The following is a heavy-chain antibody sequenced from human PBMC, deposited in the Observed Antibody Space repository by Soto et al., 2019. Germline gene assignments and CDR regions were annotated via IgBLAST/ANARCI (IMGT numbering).Heavy chain of an antibody. Sequence: SETLSLTCTVSGDAIYIGGCYWTWIRQHPGKGLEWIGYIYHTGKTYYNPSLESRVTMSVDTSKNQFSLKLASVTAADTAVYYCARDGSSTASWIDPWGQGTLVTVSS. CDR2: IYHTGKT. CDR3: ARDGSSTASWIDP. V-gene: IGHV4-31*03. CDR1: GDAIYIGGCY. J-gene: IGHJ5*02. D-gene: IGHD2-2*01.